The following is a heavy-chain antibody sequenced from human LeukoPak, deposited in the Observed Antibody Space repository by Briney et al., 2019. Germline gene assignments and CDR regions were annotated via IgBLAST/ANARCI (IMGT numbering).Heavy chain of an antibody. Sequence: GGSLRLSCAASGLTFSNAWMSWVRQAPGKGLEWVGRIKSKTDGETTDYGAPVKGRFITSRDDSKNTLYLQMNSLKTEDTAVYYCTRVVIVVVPAAIRIQGYYFDYWGQGTLVTVSS. CDR1: GLTFSNAW. CDR3: TRVVIVVVPAAIRIQGYYFDY. CDR2: IKSKTDGETT. V-gene: IGHV3-15*01. J-gene: IGHJ4*02. D-gene: IGHD2-2*02.